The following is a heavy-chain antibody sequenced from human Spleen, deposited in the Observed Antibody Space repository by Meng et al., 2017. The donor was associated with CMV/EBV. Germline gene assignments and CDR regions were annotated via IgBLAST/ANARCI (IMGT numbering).Heavy chain of an antibody. CDR2: ISYDGSNK. CDR1: GFTLSGYG. Sequence: GESLKISCAASGFTLSGYGMNWVRQAPGKGLDWVAVISYDGSNKYYAESAKGRFTISRDNSKSTLYLQMNRLTEEDTAVYYCARGSWGWRSNACPDHWGQGTLVTVSS. D-gene: IGHD3-16*01. V-gene: IGHV3-30-3*01. CDR3: ARGSWGWRSNACPDH. J-gene: IGHJ5*02.